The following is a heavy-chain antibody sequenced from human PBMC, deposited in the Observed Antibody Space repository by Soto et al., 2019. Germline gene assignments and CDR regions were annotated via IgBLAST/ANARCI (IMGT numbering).Heavy chain of an antibody. D-gene: IGHD5-18*01. CDR1: GGSISSSSYY. CDR3: ARGPRGYSYGYFGY. CDR2: IYHSGST. V-gene: IGHV4-39*07. Sequence: SETLSLTCTVSGGSISSSSYYRGWIRQPPGKGLEWIGGIYHSGSTYYNPSLKSRVTISVDTSKNQFSLKLSSVTAADTAVYYCARGPRGYSYGYFGYWGQGTLVTVSS. J-gene: IGHJ4*02.